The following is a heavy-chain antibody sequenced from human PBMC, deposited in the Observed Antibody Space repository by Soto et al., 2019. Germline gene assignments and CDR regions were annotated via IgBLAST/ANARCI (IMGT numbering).Heavy chain of an antibody. J-gene: IGHJ5*02. V-gene: IGHV4-39*01. CDR1: GGSIRSSSYY. D-gene: IGHD6-13*01. CDR3: TRVIASAGTRWFDP. CDR2: IYYSGST. Sequence: QLQLQEAGPGLVKPSETLSLTCTVSGGSIRSSSYYWAWTRQSPGKGLEWIGSIYYSGSTYYNPSLKSLVTISVDTTKNQFSLKLSSVTAADTAIYYCTRVIASAGTRWFDPWGQGTLVTVSS.